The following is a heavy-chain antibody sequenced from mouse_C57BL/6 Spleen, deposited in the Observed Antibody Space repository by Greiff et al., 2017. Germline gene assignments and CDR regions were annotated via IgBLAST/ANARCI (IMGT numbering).Heavy chain of an antibody. D-gene: IGHD1-1*01. CDR1: GYSITSGYD. Sequence: EVQRVESGPGMVKPSQSLSLTCTVTGYSITSGYDWHWIRHFPGNKLEWMGYISYSGSTNYNPFLKSRISITHDTSKNHFFLKLNSVTTEDTATYYCARGGYYGSSYVGWFAYWGQGTLVTVSA. CDR2: ISYSGST. J-gene: IGHJ3*01. CDR3: ARGGYYGSSYVGWFAY. V-gene: IGHV3-1*01.